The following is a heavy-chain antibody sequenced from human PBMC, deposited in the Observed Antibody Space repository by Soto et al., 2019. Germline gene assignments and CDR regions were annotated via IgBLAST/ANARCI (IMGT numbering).Heavy chain of an antibody. V-gene: IGHV5-10-1*01. CDR2: IDPSDSQT. Sequence: GESLKISCKGSGYSFAGYWITWVRQMPGKGLEWMGRIDPSDSQTYYSPSFRGHVTISAAKSITTVFLQWSSLRASDTAMYYCARQIYDSDYMDVWGQGTTVTVSS. J-gene: IGHJ6*02. D-gene: IGHD3-16*01. CDR3: ARQIYDSDYMDV. CDR1: GYSFAGYW.